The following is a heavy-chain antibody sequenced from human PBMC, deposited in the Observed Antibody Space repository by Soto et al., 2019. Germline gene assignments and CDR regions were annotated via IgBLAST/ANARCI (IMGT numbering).Heavy chain of an antibody. D-gene: IGHD3-16*01. CDR2: IYWDDAK. CDR3: SPKGGGDRILDY. V-gene: IGHV2-5*02. J-gene: IGHJ4*02. CDR1: GFSLSTSGVG. Sequence: QITLKESGPTLVKPTQTLTLTCTFSGFSLSTSGVGVGWIRQPPGKALEWVALIYWDDAKEYSPSLKSRLTIPKDPPKNQVALTMTNMDPVDTATYYCSPKGGGDRILDYWGQGTLVTVSS.